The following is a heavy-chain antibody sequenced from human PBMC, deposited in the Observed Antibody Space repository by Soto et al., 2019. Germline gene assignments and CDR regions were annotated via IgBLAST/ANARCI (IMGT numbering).Heavy chain of an antibody. J-gene: IGHJ4*02. V-gene: IGHV1-69*05. CDR2: IIPMFGTT. D-gene: IGHD3-9*01. CDR1: GGTFSTYT. Sequence: GASVKVSCKASGGTFSTYTMSWVRQAPGQGLEWMGGIIPMFGTTTYAENFQGRVTMTTDTSTSTAYMELRSLRSDDTAVYYCAREWDDILTGYYWIDYWGQGTLVTVS. CDR3: AREWDDILTGYYWIDY.